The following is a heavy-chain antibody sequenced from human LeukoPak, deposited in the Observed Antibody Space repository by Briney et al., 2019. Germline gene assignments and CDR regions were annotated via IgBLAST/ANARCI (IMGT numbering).Heavy chain of an antibody. Sequence: PGGSLRLSCAASGFIFTDYYMSWFRQAPGKGLEWVSYISSSGSSVYYADSVKGRFTISRDSARNSLYLQVNNLRAEDTAMYYCARGPTRNYFDYWGQGTLVTVSS. CDR3: ARGPTRNYFDY. J-gene: IGHJ4*02. CDR2: ISSSGSSV. CDR1: GFIFTDYY. V-gene: IGHV3-11*01. D-gene: IGHD5-12*01.